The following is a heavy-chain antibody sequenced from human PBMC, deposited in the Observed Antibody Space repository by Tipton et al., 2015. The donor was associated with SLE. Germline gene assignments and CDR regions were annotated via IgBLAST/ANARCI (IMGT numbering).Heavy chain of an antibody. CDR2: ISGSGGST. D-gene: IGHD6-13*01. CDR1: GFTVSSNY. Sequence: SLRLSCAASGFTVSSNYMSWVRQAPGKGLEWVSAISGSGGSTYYADSVKGRFTISRDNSKNTLYLQMNSLRAEDTAVYYCARGGGGLIAAAANNWFDPWGQGTLVTVSS. CDR3: ARGGGGLIAAAANNWFDP. V-gene: IGHV3-23*01. J-gene: IGHJ5*02.